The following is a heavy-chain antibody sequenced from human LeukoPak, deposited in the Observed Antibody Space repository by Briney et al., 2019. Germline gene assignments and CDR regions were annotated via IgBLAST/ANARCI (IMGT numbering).Heavy chain of an antibody. J-gene: IGHJ4*02. D-gene: IGHD5-18*01. CDR2: ISAYNGNT. CDR3: ARVEHIAMVRAHFDY. CDR1: GYTFTSYG. V-gene: IGHV1-18*04. Sequence: ASVKVSCKASGYTFTSYGISWVRQAPGQGLEWMGWISAYNGNTNYAQKLQGRVTMTTDTSTSTAYMELRSLRSDDTAVYYCARVEHIAMVRAHFDYWGQGTLVTVSS.